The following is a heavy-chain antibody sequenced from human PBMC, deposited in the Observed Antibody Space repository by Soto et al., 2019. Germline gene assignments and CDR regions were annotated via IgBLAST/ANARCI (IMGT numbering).Heavy chain of an antibody. J-gene: IGHJ1*01. CDR1: GGSVSSGSYY. CDR3: ARHTPELSLSAH. D-gene: IGHD1-26*01. Sequence: SETLSITCTVSGGSVSSGSYYWSWIRQPPGKGLEWIGSIYYSGSTYYNPSLKSRVTISVDTSKNQFSLKLSSVTAADTAVYFFARHTPELSLSAHSSRRTLVTVSS. V-gene: IGHV4-39*01. CDR2: IYYSGST.